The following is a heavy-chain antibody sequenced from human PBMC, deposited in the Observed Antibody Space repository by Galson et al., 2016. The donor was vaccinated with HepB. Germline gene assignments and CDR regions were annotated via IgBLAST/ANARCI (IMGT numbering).Heavy chain of an antibody. CDR1: GDSVSSDSAG. Sequence: CAISGDSVSSDSAGWNWIRQSPSRGLEWLGRTYYRSHWYYDYAVAVKTRLVINPDTSRNQFSLQLSSVTPDDTAVYWCARDAPGSSYFDYWSQGTLVTVSS. CDR2: TYYRSHWYY. CDR3: ARDAPGSSYFDY. J-gene: IGHJ4*02. D-gene: IGHD1-14*01. V-gene: IGHV6-1*01.